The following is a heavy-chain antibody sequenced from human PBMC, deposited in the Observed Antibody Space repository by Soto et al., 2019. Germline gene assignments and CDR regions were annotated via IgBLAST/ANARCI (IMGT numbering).Heavy chain of an antibody. CDR2: VNPSGGHT. V-gene: IGHV1-46*01. J-gene: IGHJ4*02. Sequence: QVQLVQSGAEVKKPGASVKVSCKASGDTFTDYYIHWVRQAPGQGLEWMGTVNPSGGHTTYAQHSLGRMTLARDTSPRTLYMELTSVTSEDTAVYYCARGGHVVVVTAALDYWGQGTLVTVAS. D-gene: IGHD2-21*02. CDR3: ARGGHVVVVTAALDY. CDR1: GDTFTDYY.